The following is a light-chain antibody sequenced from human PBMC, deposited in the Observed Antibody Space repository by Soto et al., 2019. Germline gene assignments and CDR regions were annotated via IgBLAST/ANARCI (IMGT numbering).Light chain of an antibody. V-gene: IGLV2-14*01. CDR3: SSYTSSSTLV. CDR2: DVS. J-gene: IGLJ2*01. Sequence: QSVLTQPASVSGSPGQSITISCTGTSSDVGGYNYVSWYQQHPGKAPKLMIYDVSNRPSGVSNRFSGSKSGNTASLTSSGIQAEDESYYYCSSYTSSSTLVFGGGTKLTGL. CDR1: SSDVGGYNY.